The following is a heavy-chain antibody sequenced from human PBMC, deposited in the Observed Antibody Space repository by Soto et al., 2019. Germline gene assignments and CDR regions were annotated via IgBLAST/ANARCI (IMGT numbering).Heavy chain of an antibody. D-gene: IGHD1-20*01. Sequence: SVKVSCKASGGTFSSYTISWVLQAPGQGLEWMGGIIPIFGTANDAQKFEGRVTMTADKSTCTAYVELSSLRSEDTAVYYCARGEAYNWTYGMDVWGQGTTVTVSS. CDR2: IIPIFGTA. J-gene: IGHJ6*02. CDR3: ARGEAYNWTYGMDV. V-gene: IGHV1-69*06. CDR1: GGTFSSYT.